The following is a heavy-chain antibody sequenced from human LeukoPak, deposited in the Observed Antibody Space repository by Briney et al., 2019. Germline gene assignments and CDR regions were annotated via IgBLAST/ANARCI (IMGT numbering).Heavy chain of an antibody. Sequence: GASVKVSCKASGYTFTSYGISWVRQAPGRGLEWMGWISAYNGNTNYAQKLQGRVTMTTDTSTSTAYMELRSLRSDDTAVYYCARAHSSGWYNWFDPWGQGTLVTVSS. V-gene: IGHV1-18*01. CDR3: ARAHSSGWYNWFDP. J-gene: IGHJ5*02. CDR1: GYTFTSYG. CDR2: ISAYNGNT. D-gene: IGHD6-19*01.